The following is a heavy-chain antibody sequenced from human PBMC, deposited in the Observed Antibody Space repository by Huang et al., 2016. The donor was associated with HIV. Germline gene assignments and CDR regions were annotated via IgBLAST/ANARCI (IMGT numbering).Heavy chain of an antibody. CDR3: ASLFFDY. V-gene: IGHV4-34*01. CDR1: GGSFSGYY. J-gene: IGHJ4*02. CDR2: INHSGST. Sequence: QVQLQQWGAGVLKPSETLSLTCAVYGGSFSGYYWNWIRQSPGKGLEWIGEINHSGSTNYNPSLKSRVTMSVDTSKNQFSLKLSSVTAADTAVYYCASLFFDYWGQGILVTVSS.